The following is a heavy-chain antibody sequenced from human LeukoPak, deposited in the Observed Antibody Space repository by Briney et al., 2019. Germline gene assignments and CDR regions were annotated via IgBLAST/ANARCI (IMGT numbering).Heavy chain of an antibody. CDR1: GGSISSYY. CDR3: AKHYSSSWYPGVYYYYSGMDG. Sequence: SETLSLTCTVSGGSISSYYWSWIRQPPGKGLEWIGYIYYSGSNNYNPSLKSRVTISVDTSKNQFSLKLCSVTAADTAVYYCAKHYSSSWYPGVYYYYSGMDGWGQGTTVTVSS. V-gene: IGHV4-59*08. CDR2: IYYSGSN. D-gene: IGHD6-13*01. J-gene: IGHJ6*02.